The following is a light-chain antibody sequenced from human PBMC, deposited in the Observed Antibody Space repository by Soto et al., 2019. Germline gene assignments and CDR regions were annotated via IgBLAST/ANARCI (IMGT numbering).Light chain of an antibody. V-gene: IGLV2-14*01. CDR3: ASYASTSTYVV. Sequence: QSALTQPASVSGSPGQSITISCTGPRSDVGGYNYVSWYQHHPGKAPNLMMYEVFNRPAGVSNRFYGCRSGTTASLTISGLQADDEADYDCASYASTSTYVVFGGGTKLTVL. CDR1: RSDVGGYNY. J-gene: IGLJ2*01. CDR2: EVF.